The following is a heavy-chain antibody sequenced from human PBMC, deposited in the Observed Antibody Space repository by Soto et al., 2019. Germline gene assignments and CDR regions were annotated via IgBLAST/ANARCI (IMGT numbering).Heavy chain of an antibody. D-gene: IGHD6-13*01. J-gene: IGHJ4*02. CDR2: ISGSGGST. V-gene: IGHV3-23*01. CDR1: GFTFSNYA. Sequence: EVQLLESGGGLVQPGGSQRLSCAASGFTFSNYAVTWVRQAPGKGLEWVSTISGSGGSTYYADSVKGRFTISRDNSKNTPYLQMNSLRAEDTAVYYCAKDQGSSWYEIDYWGQGTLVTVSS. CDR3: AKDQGSSWYEIDY.